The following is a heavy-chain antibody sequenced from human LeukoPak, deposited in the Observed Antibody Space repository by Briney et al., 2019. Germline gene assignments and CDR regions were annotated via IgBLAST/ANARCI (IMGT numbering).Heavy chain of an antibody. J-gene: IGHJ3*02. CDR3: ARDRVVGATRGAFDI. CDR1: GFTLSSYS. V-gene: IGHV3-21*04. CDR2: ISNSSYI. Sequence: GGSLRLSCAASGFTLSSYSKNWVRQAPGKGLEWVSSISNSSYIYYADSVKGRFTISRNNAKNSLYLQMNSLRAEDTAVYYCARDRVVGATRGAFDIWGQGTMVTVSS. D-gene: IGHD1-26*01.